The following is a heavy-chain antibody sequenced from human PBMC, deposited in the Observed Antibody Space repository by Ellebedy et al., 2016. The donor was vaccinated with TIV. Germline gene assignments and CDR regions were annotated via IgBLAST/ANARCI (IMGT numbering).Heavy chain of an antibody. CDR1: GYTFTAYY. D-gene: IGHD5-12*01. CDR2: INTKSGGT. Sequence: ASVKVSCRASGYTFTAYYIYWVRQAPGQGLEWMGWINTKSGGTNYAQKVQDRVTMTRDTSINTAYMELSSLTSDDTAVYYCVIGGDIDGKYSDYWGQGSLVTVSS. CDR3: VIGGDIDGKYSDY. J-gene: IGHJ4*02. V-gene: IGHV1-2*02.